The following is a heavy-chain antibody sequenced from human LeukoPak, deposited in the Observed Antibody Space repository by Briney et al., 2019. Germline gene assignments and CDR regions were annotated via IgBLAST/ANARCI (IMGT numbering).Heavy chain of an antibody. CDR3: AKWGDYDVLTGYYVSDF. D-gene: IGHD3-9*01. Sequence: GGSLRLYCAAPGFIFRNYALYWVRQAPGKGLEWVSAISGRSDNTYYADSVKGRFTLSRDSSKNTLYLQMNSLRADDTAVYYCAKWGDYDVLTGYYVSDFWGQGTLVTVSS. CDR2: ISGRSDNT. J-gene: IGHJ4*02. CDR1: GFIFRNYA. V-gene: IGHV3-23*01.